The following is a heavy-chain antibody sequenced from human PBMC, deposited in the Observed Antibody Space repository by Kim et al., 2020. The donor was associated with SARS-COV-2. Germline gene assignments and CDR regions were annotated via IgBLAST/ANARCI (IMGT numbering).Heavy chain of an antibody. CDR1: GYSFSNFW. J-gene: IGHJ4*02. V-gene: IGHV5-10-1*01. CDR3: AREGQGDTPFFDY. D-gene: IGHD2-15*01. Sequence: GESLKISCQAAGYSFSNFWVSWVRQMPGKGLEWMVRIDPSDSYTKYSPSFQGHVRVSIDKTLRTAYLQWNNVKASDSGIYYCAREGQGDTPFFDYWGRGTLVTVS. CDR2: IDPSDSYT.